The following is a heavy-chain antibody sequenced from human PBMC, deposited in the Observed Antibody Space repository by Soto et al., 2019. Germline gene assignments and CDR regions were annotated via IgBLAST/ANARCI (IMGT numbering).Heavy chain of an antibody. CDR3: AKEGGYGGFEKFDY. V-gene: IGHV3-23*01. J-gene: IGHJ4*02. CDR1: GFTFSRHA. D-gene: IGHD5-12*01. CDR2: IIGSGDTT. Sequence: EVQVLESGGGLVQPGGSLRLSCVASGFTFSRHAMSWVRQAPGKGLDWVSAIIGSGDTTYYADSVKGRFTISRDNSKNTLFLQMNGLRADDTAIYFCAKEGGYGGFEKFDYWGQGTLVTVSS.